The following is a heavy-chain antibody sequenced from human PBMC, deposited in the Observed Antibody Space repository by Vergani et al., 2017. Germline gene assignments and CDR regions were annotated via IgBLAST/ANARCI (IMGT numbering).Heavy chain of an antibody. CDR2: ISYDGSNK. J-gene: IGHJ3*02. Sequence: QVQLVESGGGVVQPGRSLRLSCAASGFTFSSYAMHWVRQAPGKGLEWVAVISYDGSNKYYADSVKGRFTISRDNSKNTLSLQMNSLRAEDTAVYYCARGGSRDAFDIWGQGTMVTVSS. V-gene: IGHV3-30-3*01. D-gene: IGHD6-13*01. CDR1: GFTFSSYA. CDR3: ARGGSRDAFDI.